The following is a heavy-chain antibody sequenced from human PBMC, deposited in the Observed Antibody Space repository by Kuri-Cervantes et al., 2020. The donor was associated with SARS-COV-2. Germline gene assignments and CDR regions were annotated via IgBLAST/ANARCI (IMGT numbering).Heavy chain of an antibody. Sequence: SVKVSCKASGGTFSSYAISWVRQAPGQVLEWMGGIIPIFGTANYAQKFQGRVTITADESTSTAYMELSSLRSEDTAVYYCARGRRITIFGRVYYYYYMDVWGKGTTVTVSS. CDR1: GGTFSSYA. CDR2: IIPIFGTA. V-gene: IGHV1-69*13. D-gene: IGHD3-3*01. J-gene: IGHJ6*03. CDR3: ARGRRITIFGRVYYYYYMDV.